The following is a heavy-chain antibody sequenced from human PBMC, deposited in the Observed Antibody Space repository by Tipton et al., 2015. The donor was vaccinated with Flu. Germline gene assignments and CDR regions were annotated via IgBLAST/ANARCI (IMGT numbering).Heavy chain of an antibody. CDR3: ARDHPPSITVLGEITDYFGMGV. CDR2: ISSCGSTI. D-gene: IGHD3-3*01. V-gene: IGHV3-11*01. J-gene: IGHJ6*02. CDR1: GFTFSDDY. Sequence: SLRLSCAASGFTFSDDYMSWIRQAPGKGLEWVSHISSCGSTINYADSVKGRFTISRDNAKNSLYLQMNSLRAEDTAVYYCARDHPPSITVLGEITDYFGMGVWGQATTVTVSS.